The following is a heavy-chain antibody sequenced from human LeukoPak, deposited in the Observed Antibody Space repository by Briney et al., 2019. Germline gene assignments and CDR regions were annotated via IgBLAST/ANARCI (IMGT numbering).Heavy chain of an antibody. D-gene: IGHD1-26*01. CDR1: GYTFTSYY. Sequence: ASVKVSCKASGYTFTSYYMHWVRQAPGQGREWMGLINPTGGSTGYAQKFQGRVTMTRDMSTSTDYMELSSLRSEDTAIYYCARDNSVGDNAWWFDPWGQGTPVTVSS. CDR2: INPTGGST. V-gene: IGHV1-46*01. J-gene: IGHJ5*02. CDR3: ARDNSVGDNAWWFDP.